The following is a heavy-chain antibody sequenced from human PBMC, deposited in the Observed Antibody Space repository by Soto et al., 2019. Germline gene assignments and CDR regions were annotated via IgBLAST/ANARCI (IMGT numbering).Heavy chain of an antibody. D-gene: IGHD5-12*01. CDR1: GFTFSSYG. V-gene: IGHV3-30*18. CDR2: ISYDGSNK. J-gene: IGHJ6*02. CDR3: AKDQGVATTGHYYYGMDV. Sequence: GGSLRLSCAASGFTFSSYGMHWVRQAPGKGLEWVEVISYDGSNKYYADSVKGRFTISRDNSKNTLYLQMNSLSAEDTAVYYCAKDQGVATTGHYYYGMDVWGQGTTVTVSS.